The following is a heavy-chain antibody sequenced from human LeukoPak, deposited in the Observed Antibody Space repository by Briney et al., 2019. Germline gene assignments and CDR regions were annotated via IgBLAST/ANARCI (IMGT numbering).Heavy chain of an antibody. Sequence: ASVKVSCKASGYTFTSYCMHWVRQAPGQGLEWMGIINPSGGSTSYAQKFQGRVTMTRDTSTSTVYMELSSLRSEDTAVYYCASEPVEMATTLDYWGQGTLVTVSS. CDR3: ASEPVEMATTLDY. J-gene: IGHJ4*02. V-gene: IGHV1-46*01. CDR2: INPSGGST. CDR1: GYTFTSYC. D-gene: IGHD5-24*01.